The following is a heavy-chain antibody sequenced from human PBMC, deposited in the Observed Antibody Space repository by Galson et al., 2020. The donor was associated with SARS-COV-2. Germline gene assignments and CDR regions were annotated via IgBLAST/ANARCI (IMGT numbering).Heavy chain of an antibody. Sequence: SVKVSCKTSGGIFNSFAMNWVRQAPGQGLEWVGGLIPIFGTTTYAQMFQGRVTITADKSTSTAYLEVSSLRFEDTAIYYCARGSGSYRGYYFDHWGPGTLVTVSS. V-gene: IGHV1-69*06. J-gene: IGHJ4*02. CDR2: LIPIFGTT. CDR1: GGIFNSFA. D-gene: IGHD3-10*01. CDR3: ARGSGSYRGYYFDH.